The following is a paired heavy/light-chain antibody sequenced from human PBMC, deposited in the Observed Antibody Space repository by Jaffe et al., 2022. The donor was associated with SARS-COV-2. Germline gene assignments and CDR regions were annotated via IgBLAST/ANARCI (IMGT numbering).Light chain of an antibody. Sequence: SYELTQPPSVSVSPGQTARITCSGDALPKKYAYWYQQKSGQAPVLVIYEDNRRPSGIPERFSGSSSDIVATLTISGAQVEDEADYYCYSTDTSGNQVVFGGGTKLTVL. CDR2: EDN. CDR1: ALPKKY. CDR3: YSTDTSGNQVV. J-gene: IGLJ2*01. V-gene: IGLV3-10*01.
Heavy chain of an antibody. CDR2: INAGNGDT. CDR3: ARGYWDILTASSYYFDY. Sequence: QVQLVQSGAEVKKPGASVKVSCKASGYSFTIHAMHWVRQAPGQRPEWMGWINAGNGDTKYSQKLQDRVTITRDISASTAYMELSSLRSEDTAVYYCARGYWDILTASSYYFDYWGQGSLVTVSS. V-gene: IGHV1-3*01. CDR1: GYSFTIHA. J-gene: IGHJ4*02. D-gene: IGHD3-9*01.